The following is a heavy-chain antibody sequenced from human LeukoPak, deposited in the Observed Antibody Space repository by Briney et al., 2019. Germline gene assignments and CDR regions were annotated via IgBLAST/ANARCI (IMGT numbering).Heavy chain of an antibody. CDR3: ARTKVTNYGMDV. J-gene: IGHJ6*02. V-gene: IGHV4-61*01. D-gene: IGHD4-17*01. Sequence: SETLSLTCTVSGGSVSSGSDYWSWIRQPPGKGLEWIGYIFYSGSTNYNPSLKSRVTVSVDTSKNQFSLKLSSVTAADTAVYYCARTKVTNYGMDVWGQGTTVTVSS. CDR2: IFYSGST. CDR1: GGSVSSGSDY.